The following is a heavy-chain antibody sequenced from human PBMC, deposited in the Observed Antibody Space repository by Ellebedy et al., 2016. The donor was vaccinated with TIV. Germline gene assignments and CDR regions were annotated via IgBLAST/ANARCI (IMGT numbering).Heavy chain of an antibody. CDR1: GFRFAGHA. Sequence: GESLKISCAASGFRFAGHAMSWVRQAPGKGLEWVSSITGSGDKTYYRNSVRGRFSISRDNSRDTLYLDMNILRGEDTALYSCARSAGDSSGWFVSWGQGTVVIVSS. J-gene: IGHJ5*01. D-gene: IGHD3-22*01. CDR2: ITGSGDKT. V-gene: IGHV3-23*01. CDR3: ARSAGDSSGWFVS.